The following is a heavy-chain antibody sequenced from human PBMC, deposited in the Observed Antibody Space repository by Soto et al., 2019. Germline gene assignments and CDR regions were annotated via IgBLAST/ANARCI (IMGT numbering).Heavy chain of an antibody. J-gene: IGHJ3*02. CDR2: ISSRSDI. V-gene: IGHV3-21*01. Sequence: GGSLRLSCVGSGFTFSTYSINWVRQAPGKGLEWVSSISSRSDIYYADSVKGRFTISRDNAKNSVSLQMNSLRAEDTAVYYCASWTDSSSSGLGSDAFDIWGQGTMVTVSS. CDR3: ASWTDSSSSGLGSDAFDI. D-gene: IGHD6-6*01. CDR1: GFTFSTYS.